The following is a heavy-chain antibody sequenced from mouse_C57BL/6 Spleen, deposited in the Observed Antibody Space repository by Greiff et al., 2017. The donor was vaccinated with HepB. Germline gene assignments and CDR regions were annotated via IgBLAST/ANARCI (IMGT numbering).Heavy chain of an antibody. Sequence: QVQLQQPGAELVKPGASVKLSCKASGYTFTSYWMHWVKQRPGQGLEWIGMINPNSGSTNYNEKLKSKATLNVDKSSSTAYMQLSSLTSEDSAVYYCARRVGYDYEDYFDYWGEGTTLTVSS. CDR3: ARRVGYDYEDYFDY. CDR2: INPNSGST. V-gene: IGHV1-64*01. CDR1: GYTFTSYW. D-gene: IGHD2-4*01. J-gene: IGHJ2*01.